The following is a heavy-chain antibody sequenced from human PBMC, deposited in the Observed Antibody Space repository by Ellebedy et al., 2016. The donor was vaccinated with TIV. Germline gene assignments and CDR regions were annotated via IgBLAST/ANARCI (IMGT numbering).Heavy chain of an antibody. V-gene: IGHV3-9*01. D-gene: IGHD2/OR15-2a*01. CDR2: ISWNSDRI. Sequence: PGGSLRLSCAASGFTLRDYAMNRVRQVPGKGLEWVSCISWNSDRIGYAESVKGRFTISRDNAKNSLYLRMISLRAEDTAVYYCARGVLSGYWGQGTLVTVSS. J-gene: IGHJ4*02. CDR3: ARGVLSGY. CDR1: GFTLRDYA.